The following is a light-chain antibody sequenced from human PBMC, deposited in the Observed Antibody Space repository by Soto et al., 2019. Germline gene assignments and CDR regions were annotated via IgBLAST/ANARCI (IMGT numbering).Light chain of an antibody. CDR1: QSVSSN. Sequence: EIVITQSPAPLSVSPGEKATLSCRASQSVSSNLAWYQQKPGQAPRLLIYGASTRATGIPARFSGSGSGTEFTLTISSLQSGDFAVYYCQQYNNRPPWTFGQGTKV. V-gene: IGKV3-15*01. J-gene: IGKJ1*01. CDR2: GAS. CDR3: QQYNNRPPWT.